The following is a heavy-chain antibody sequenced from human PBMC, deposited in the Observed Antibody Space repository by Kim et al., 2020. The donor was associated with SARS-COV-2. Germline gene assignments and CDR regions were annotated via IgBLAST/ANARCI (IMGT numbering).Heavy chain of an antibody. CDR1: GYTFTSYY. V-gene: IGHV1-46*01. J-gene: IGHJ1*01. Sequence: ASVKVSCKASGYTFTSYYMHWVRQAPGQGLEWMGIINPSGGSTSYAQKFQGRVTMTRDTSTSTVYMELSSLRSEDTAVYYCARVRSPGVTYLTRTLGASHPSEYFQHWGQGTLVTVSS. CDR3: ARVRSPGVTYLTRTLGASHPSEYFQH. D-gene: IGHD3-16*01. CDR2: INPSGGST.